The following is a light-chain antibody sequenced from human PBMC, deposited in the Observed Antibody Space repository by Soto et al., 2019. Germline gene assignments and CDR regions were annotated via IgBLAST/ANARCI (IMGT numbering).Light chain of an antibody. Sequence: QSVLTQPPSVSGAPGQRVTISCTGSSSNIGAGYDVHWYQQLPGTAPKLLIYGNSNRPSGVPDRFYGSKSGTSASLAITGLRAEDEADYYCQSYDSSLSGSTVFGGGTKLTVL. V-gene: IGLV1-40*01. CDR3: QSYDSSLSGSTV. CDR1: SSNIGAGYD. J-gene: IGLJ2*01. CDR2: GNS.